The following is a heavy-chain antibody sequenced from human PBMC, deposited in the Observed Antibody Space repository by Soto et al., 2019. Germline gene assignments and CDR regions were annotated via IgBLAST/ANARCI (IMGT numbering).Heavy chain of an antibody. D-gene: IGHD3-22*01. V-gene: IGHV3-11*01. Sequence: GGSLRLSCAASGFTFSDYYMSWIRQAPGKGLEWVSYISSSGSTIYYADSVKGRFTISRDNAKNSLYPQMNSLRAEDTAVYYCASLYYYDSSGHQSPFDYWGQGTLVIVSS. CDR2: ISSSGSTI. J-gene: IGHJ4*02. CDR3: ASLYYYDSSGHQSPFDY. CDR1: GFTFSDYY.